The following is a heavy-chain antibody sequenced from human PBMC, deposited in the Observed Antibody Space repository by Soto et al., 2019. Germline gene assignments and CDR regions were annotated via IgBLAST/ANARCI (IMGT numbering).Heavy chain of an antibody. CDR1: GLSFSSYA. J-gene: IGHJ6*02. CDR3: APFPPYYGSGSSNYYYYYGMDV. V-gene: IGHV3-23*01. D-gene: IGHD3-10*01. CDR2: IGGSGGST. Sequence: GGSLRLSCAVSGLSFSSYAMSWVRQAPGKGPEWVSGIGGSGGSTYYADSVKGRFTISRDNSKNTLYLQMNSLRAEDTAVYYCAPFPPYYGSGSSNYYYYYGMDVWGQGTTVTVS.